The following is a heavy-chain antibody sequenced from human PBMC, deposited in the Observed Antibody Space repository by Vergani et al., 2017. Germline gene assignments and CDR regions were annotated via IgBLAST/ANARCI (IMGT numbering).Heavy chain of an antibody. D-gene: IGHD7-27*01. V-gene: IGHV4-61*02. CDR3: ARHPRANWGSSVDY. CDR1: GGSINSGNYY. CDR2: IYTSGST. J-gene: IGHJ4*02. Sequence: QVQLQESGPGLVKPSQTLSLTCTVSGGSINSGNYYWSWIRQPAGKGLEWIGRIYTSGSTNYNPSLESRVTVSIDTSKNQFSLQLSSVTAADTAVYYCARHPRANWGSSVDYWGQGTLVTVSS.